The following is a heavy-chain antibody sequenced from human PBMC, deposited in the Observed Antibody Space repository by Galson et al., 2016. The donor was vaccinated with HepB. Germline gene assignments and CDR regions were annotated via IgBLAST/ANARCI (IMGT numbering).Heavy chain of an antibody. D-gene: IGHD4-17*01. CDR3: ARDRVRFDDGDYGVNGMDV. CDR1: GFTFSSYS. CDR2: ISSSSSAI. J-gene: IGHJ6*02. Sequence: SLRLSCAASGFTFSSYSMNWVRQAPGKGLEWFSYISSSSSAIKYADSVKGRFTITRDNAKNSLYLQMSRLRDEDTAVYYCARDRVRFDDGDYGVNGMDVWGQGTTVTVSS. V-gene: IGHV3-48*02.